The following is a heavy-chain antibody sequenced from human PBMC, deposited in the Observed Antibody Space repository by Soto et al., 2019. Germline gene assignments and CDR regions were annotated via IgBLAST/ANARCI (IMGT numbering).Heavy chain of an antibody. D-gene: IGHD3-16*01. CDR3: AKDRRAGGNSAFYFDF. CDR2: ISATGGGT. CDR1: GFKFRSYG. Sequence: WGSPIVPCAPSGFKFRSYGMSWVGQAPGKGLEWVSLISATGGGTYYADSVKGRFTISRDNSDNTLYLQVHSLRAEDTAVYYCAKDRRAGGNSAFYFDFWGQGAKVTVSS. V-gene: IGHV3-23*01. J-gene: IGHJ5*01.